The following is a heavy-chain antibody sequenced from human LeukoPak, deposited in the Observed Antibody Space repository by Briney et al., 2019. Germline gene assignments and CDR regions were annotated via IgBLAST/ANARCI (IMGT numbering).Heavy chain of an antibody. CDR2: IYYSGST. CDR3: AREWGSYYYDSSGYGYDAFDI. J-gene: IGHJ3*02. D-gene: IGHD3-22*01. Sequence: PSETLSLTCTVSGGSISSYYWSWIRQPPGKGLEWIGNIYYSGSTNYNPSLKSRVTISVDTSKNQFSLKLSSVTAADTAVYYCAREWGSYYYDSSGYGYDAFDIWGQGTMVTVSS. V-gene: IGHV4-59*01. CDR1: GGSISSYY.